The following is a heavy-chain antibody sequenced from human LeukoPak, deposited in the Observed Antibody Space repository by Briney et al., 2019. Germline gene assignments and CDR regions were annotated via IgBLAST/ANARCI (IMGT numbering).Heavy chain of an antibody. CDR3: ARGQYHLLYWYFDL. Sequence: SETLSLTCTVSGGSTSSYYWSWIRQPAGKGLEWIGRIYSSGSTNYNPSLKSRVTMSVDTSKNQFSLKLSSVTAADTAVYYCARGQYHLLYWYFDLWGRGTLVTVSS. CDR1: GGSTSSYY. J-gene: IGHJ2*01. V-gene: IGHV4-4*07. D-gene: IGHD2-2*01. CDR2: IYSSGST.